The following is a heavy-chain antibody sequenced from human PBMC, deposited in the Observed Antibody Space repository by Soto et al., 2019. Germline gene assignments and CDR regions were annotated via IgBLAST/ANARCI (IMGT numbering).Heavy chain of an antibody. V-gene: IGHV1-18*01. Sequence: QVQLVQSGGEVKKPGASVKVSCKASGYTFSSYGISWVRQAPGQGLEWMGWISAYNGNTNYAQKLQGRVTMTTEKSTSTAYMELRSLRSDDNAVYYCERDRSSGWFLYWCQGTLVIVSS. CDR2: ISAYNGNT. CDR3: ERDRSSGWFLY. D-gene: IGHD6-19*01. CDR1: GYTFSSYG. J-gene: IGHJ4*02.